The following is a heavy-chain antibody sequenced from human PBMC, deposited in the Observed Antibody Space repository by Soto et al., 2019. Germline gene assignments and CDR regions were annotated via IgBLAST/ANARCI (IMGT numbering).Heavy chain of an antibody. CDR1: GFSLSTSGVG. D-gene: IGHD4-17*01. V-gene: IGHV2-5*01. CDR2: IYWNDDK. Sequence: SGPTLVNPTQTLTLTCTFSGFSLSTSGVGVGWIRQPPGKALEWLALIYWNDDKRYSPSLKSRLTITKDTSKNQVVLTMTNMDPVDTATYYCAHIRPHPYGGNSGGTHFDYWGQGTLVTVSS. CDR3: AHIRPHPYGGNSGGTHFDY. J-gene: IGHJ4*02.